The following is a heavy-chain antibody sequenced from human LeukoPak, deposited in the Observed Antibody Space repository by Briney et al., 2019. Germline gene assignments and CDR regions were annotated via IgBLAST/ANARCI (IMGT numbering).Heavy chain of an antibody. CDR3: AELGITMIGGV. Sequence: GRSLRLSCAASGFTFDDYAMHWVRQAPGKGLEWVSYISSSGSTIYYADSVKGRFTISRDNAKNSLYLQMNSLRAEDTAVYYCAELGITMIGGVWGKGTTVTISS. CDR1: GFTFDDYA. CDR2: ISSSGSTI. J-gene: IGHJ6*04. V-gene: IGHV3-48*03. D-gene: IGHD3-10*02.